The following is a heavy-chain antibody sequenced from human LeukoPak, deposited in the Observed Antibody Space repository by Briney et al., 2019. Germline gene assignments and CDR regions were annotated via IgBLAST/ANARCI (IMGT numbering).Heavy chain of an antibody. CDR3: ARERHNWGGIEY. J-gene: IGHJ4*02. CDR1: GDSVSNNNLI. CDR2: TYYVSKWVV. D-gene: IGHD7-27*01. Sequence: SQTLSLTCSVSGDSVSNNNLIWDWIRQSPSRGLEWLGRTYYVSKWVVDYDPSVRGRISITADSSKNQSSLHLNSVTPDDTAVYYCARERHNWGGIEYWGQGALVTVSS. V-gene: IGHV6-1*01.